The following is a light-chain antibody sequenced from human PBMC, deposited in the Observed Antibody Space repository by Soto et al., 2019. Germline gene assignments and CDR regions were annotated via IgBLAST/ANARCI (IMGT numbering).Light chain of an antibody. CDR2: GAS. Sequence: MTQSPSTLSASVGDRATLSCRASQSVSSNLAWYQQKPGQAPRLLFYGASTRATGIPARFSGSGSGTEFTLTISSLQSEDFAVYYCQQYNKWPPYTFGQGTKLEIK. CDR3: QQYNKWPPYT. CDR1: QSVSSN. V-gene: IGKV3-15*01. J-gene: IGKJ2*01.